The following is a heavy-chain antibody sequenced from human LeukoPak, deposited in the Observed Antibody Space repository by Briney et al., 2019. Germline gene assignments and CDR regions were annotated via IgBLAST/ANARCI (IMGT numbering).Heavy chain of an antibody. CDR2: IIPIFGTA. D-gene: IGHD2-21*02. V-gene: IGHV1-69*05. CDR1: GYTFTSYG. CDR3: ASQHAYCGGDCYRFDY. J-gene: IGHJ4*02. Sequence: SVKVSCKASGYTFTSYGISWGRQAPGQGLEWMGRIIPIFGTANYAQKFQGRVTITTDESTSTAYMELSSLRSEDTAVYYCASQHAYCGGDCYRFDYWGQGTLVTVSS.